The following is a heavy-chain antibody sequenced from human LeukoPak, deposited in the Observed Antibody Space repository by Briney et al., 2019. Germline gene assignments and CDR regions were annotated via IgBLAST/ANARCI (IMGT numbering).Heavy chain of an antibody. Sequence: GGSLRLSCAASGFTFSSYSMNWVRQAPGKGLEWVSSISSSSSYIYYADSVKGRFTISRDNAKNSLYLQMNSLRAEDTAVYYCARYVHTAMVTWYYYYYMDVWGKGTTVTVSS. CDR2: ISSSSSYI. V-gene: IGHV3-21*01. CDR1: GFTFSSYS. J-gene: IGHJ6*03. CDR3: ARYVHTAMVTWYYYYYMDV. D-gene: IGHD5-18*01.